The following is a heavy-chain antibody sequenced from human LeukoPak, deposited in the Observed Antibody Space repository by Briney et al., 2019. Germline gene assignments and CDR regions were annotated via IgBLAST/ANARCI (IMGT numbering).Heavy chain of an antibody. J-gene: IGHJ4*02. V-gene: IGHV3-7*01. CDR1: GFPFSTYL. CDR2: IKQDGTEK. D-gene: IGHD6-13*01. Sequence: GGSLRLSCAASGFPFSTYLMTWVRQAPGKGLEWVANIKQDGTEKYYVDSVKGRFSISRDNANNSLYLLMNSLRAEDTAVYYCASERPSSSWYDYWGQGTLVTVSS. CDR3: ASERPSSSWYDY.